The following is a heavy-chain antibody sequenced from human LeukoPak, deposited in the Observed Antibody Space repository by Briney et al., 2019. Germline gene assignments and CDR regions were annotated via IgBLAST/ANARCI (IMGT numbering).Heavy chain of an antibody. D-gene: IGHD6-13*01. Sequence: SGTLSLTCAVSGGSISSSNWWSWVRQPPGKGLEWIGEIYHSGSTNYNPPLKSRVTISVDKAKNQFSLKLSSVTAHGTALYYCAFLGIADYSGMDVWGQGTTVTVSS. J-gene: IGHJ6*02. V-gene: IGHV4-4*02. CDR1: GGSISSSNW. CDR2: IYHSGST. CDR3: AFLGIADYSGMDV.